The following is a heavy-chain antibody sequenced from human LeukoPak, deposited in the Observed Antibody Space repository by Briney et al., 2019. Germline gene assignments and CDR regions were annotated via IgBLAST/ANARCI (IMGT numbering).Heavy chain of an antibody. D-gene: IGHD5-18*01. J-gene: IGHJ4*02. CDR3: AREPTAMIL. Sequence: GGSLRLSCAASGFTFSSYAMSWVRQTPGKELEWVSSISSSSTYIYYADSVKGRFTISRDNAKNSLYLQMNSLRAEDTAVYYCAREPTAMILWGQGTLVTVSS. CDR1: GFTFSSYA. V-gene: IGHV3-21*01. CDR2: ISSSSTYI.